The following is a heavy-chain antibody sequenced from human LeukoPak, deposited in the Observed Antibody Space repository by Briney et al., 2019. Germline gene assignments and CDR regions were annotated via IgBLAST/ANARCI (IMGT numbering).Heavy chain of an antibody. CDR3: ARHLNSDWIDFDY. D-gene: IGHD6-19*01. CDR1: SGSISGSSYY. V-gene: IGHV4-39*01. J-gene: IGHJ4*02. Sequence: SETLSLTCTVSSGSISGSSYYCDWIRQPPGKGLEWIGSIYYSGITYYNPSLKSRVTISVDTSKNQFSLKLSSVTAADTAVYYCARHLNSDWIDFDYWGQGTLVTVSS. CDR2: IYYSGIT.